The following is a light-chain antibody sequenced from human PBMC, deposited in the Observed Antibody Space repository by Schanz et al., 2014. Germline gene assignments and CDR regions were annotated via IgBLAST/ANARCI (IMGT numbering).Light chain of an antibody. CDR1: SSDVGGYNY. CDR3: SSYTGSSTQV. CDR2: DVN. Sequence: QSALTQPPSASGSPGQSVTISCTGTSSDVGGYNYVSWYQQHPGKAPKLMIYDVNNRPSGVSNRFSGSKSGNTASLTISGLQAEDEADYYCSSYTGSSTQVFGGGTKLTVL. V-gene: IGLV2-14*01. J-gene: IGLJ3*02.